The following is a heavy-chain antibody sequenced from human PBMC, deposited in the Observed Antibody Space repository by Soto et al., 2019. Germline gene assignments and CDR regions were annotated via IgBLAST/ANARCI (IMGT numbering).Heavy chain of an antibody. V-gene: IGHV3-21*01. CDR1: GFTFTRYS. CDR2: ISSTTNYI. J-gene: IGHJ4*02. CDR3: ARESEDLTSNFDY. Sequence: LRLSCAASGFTFTRYSMNWVRQAPGKGLEWVSSISSTTNYIYYADSMKGRFTVSRDNAKNSVYLEMNSLSAEDTALYYCARESEDLTSNFDYWGQGTLVTVSS.